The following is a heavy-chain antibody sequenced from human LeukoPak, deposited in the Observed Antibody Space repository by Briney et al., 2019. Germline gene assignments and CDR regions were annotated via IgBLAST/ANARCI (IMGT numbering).Heavy chain of an antibody. J-gene: IGHJ4*02. V-gene: IGHV3-11*04. Sequence: GGSLRLSCAASGFTFSDYYMSWIRQAPGKGLEWVSYISSSGSTIYYADSVKGRFTISRDNAKNSLYLQMNSLRAEDTAVYYCARDVDYGDISPDFDYWGQGTLVTVSS. CDR2: ISSSGSTI. D-gene: IGHD4-17*01. CDR1: GFTFSDYY. CDR3: ARDVDYGDISPDFDY.